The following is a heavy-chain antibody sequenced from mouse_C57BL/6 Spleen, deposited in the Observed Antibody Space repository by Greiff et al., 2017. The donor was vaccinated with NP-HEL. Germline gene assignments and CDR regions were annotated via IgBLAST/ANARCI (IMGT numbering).Heavy chain of an antibody. J-gene: IGHJ4*01. CDR3: APLTGSTYAVDY. CDR1: GYTFTDYY. CDR2: INPNNGGT. V-gene: IGHV1-26*01. D-gene: IGHD4-1*01. Sequence: EVQLQQSGPELVKPGASVKISCKASGYTFTDYYMNWVKQSHGKSLEWIGDINPNNGGTSYNQKFKGKATLTVDKSSSTAYMELRSLTSEDSAVYCCAPLTGSTYAVDYWGQGTPVTVSA.